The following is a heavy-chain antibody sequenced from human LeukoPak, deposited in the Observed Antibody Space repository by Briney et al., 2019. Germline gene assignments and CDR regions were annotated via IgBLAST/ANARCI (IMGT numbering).Heavy chain of an antibody. CDR3: ASLITMIVVVIDAFDI. CDR1: GFTFSSYG. CDR2: ISGSGGST. V-gene: IGHV3-23*01. Sequence: PGGSLRLSCAASGFTFSSYGMSWVRQAPGKGLEWVSAISGSGGSTYYADSVKGRFTISRDNSKNTLYLQMNSLRAEDTAVYYCASLITMIVVVIDAFDIWGQGTMVTVSS. D-gene: IGHD3-22*01. J-gene: IGHJ3*02.